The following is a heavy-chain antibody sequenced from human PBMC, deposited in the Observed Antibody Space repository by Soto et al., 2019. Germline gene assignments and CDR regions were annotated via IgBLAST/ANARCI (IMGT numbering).Heavy chain of an antibody. J-gene: IGHJ4*02. V-gene: IGHV1-8*02. D-gene: IGHD3-3*01. Sequence: QAPLVKSGAEVKKPGASLKVSCKASGYTFTSSDINWVRQATGQGLEWMGWMNPHSGDTGYAQKFQGRVTLTRNTSIISAYMELSSLRSEETAVYYCARGPPESAEVWGQGTLVTVSA. CDR2: MNPHSGDT. CDR3: ARGPPESAEV. CDR1: GYTFTSSD.